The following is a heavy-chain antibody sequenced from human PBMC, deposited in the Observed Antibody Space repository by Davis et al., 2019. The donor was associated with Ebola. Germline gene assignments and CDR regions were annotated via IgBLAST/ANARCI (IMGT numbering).Heavy chain of an antibody. Sequence: SETLSLTCAVNGGSFSGYYWSWIRQPAGKGLEWIGHIYTRGSTNYNPSLKSRVTISGDTSKNQFSLKLTSVTAADTAVDYCARDRHDTSGYGFWGQGTLVTVSS. CDR1: GGSFSGYY. V-gene: IGHV4-4*07. CDR3: ARDRHDTSGYGF. D-gene: IGHD3-22*01. CDR2: IYTRGST. J-gene: IGHJ4*02.